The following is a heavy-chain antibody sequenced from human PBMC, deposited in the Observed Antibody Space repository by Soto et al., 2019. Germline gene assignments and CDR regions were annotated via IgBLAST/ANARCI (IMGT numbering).Heavy chain of an antibody. CDR1: GFTFSSYE. CDR2: ISSSGSTT. Sequence: GGSLRLSCTASGFTFSSYEMNWVRQAPGKGLEWVSYISSSGSTTYYADSVKGRFTFSRDNAKNSLYLQMNSLRAEGTAFYYCAKDTGPNWGQGTLVTVSS. V-gene: IGHV3-48*03. CDR3: AKDTGPN. J-gene: IGHJ4*02.